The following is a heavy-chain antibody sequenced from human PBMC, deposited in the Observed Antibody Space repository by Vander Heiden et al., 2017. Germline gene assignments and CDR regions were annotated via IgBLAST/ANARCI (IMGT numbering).Heavy chain of an antibody. CDR1: GFSFSSYA. CDR3: AKDAVREDGDFYFDY. Sequence: QVQLVESGGGVVQPWRSLRLSCAASGFSFSSYAIHWVRQAPGKGLGWVAFISYDGSINCLADSVEGRFTISRDNSKNTLYLQMNSLKPEDTAVYYCAKDAVREDGDFYFDYWGQGALVTVSS. V-gene: IGHV3-33*03. CDR2: ISYDGSIN. J-gene: IGHJ4*02. D-gene: IGHD4-17*01.